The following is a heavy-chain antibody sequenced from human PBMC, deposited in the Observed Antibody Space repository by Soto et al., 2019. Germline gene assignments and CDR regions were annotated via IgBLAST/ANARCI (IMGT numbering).Heavy chain of an antibody. CDR2: INGGNGST. Sequence: ASVKVSCKASGYTFSGYAIHWVRQAPGHRHEWMGWINGGNGSTKYTQKFQGRVTITSDTSASTAYMELTSLRSEDTAIYHCARVYCSSTICQYYLDFWGQGTPVTVSS. CDR3: ARVYCSSTICQYYLDF. CDR1: GYTFSGYA. J-gene: IGHJ4*02. D-gene: IGHD2-2*01. V-gene: IGHV1-3*01.